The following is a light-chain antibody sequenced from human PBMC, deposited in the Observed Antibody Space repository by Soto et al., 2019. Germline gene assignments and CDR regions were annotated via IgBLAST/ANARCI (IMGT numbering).Light chain of an antibody. CDR1: QSISNR. Sequence: DLQMAQAASRLSRSGGDGVTISCGAIQSISNRLAWYQQRTGKAPKHLIYDASNLDSGAPSRFSGSGSGTEFNLSISSLQPDDLATYYCQQYNIYPWTLGPSPKVDIK. J-gene: IGKJ1*01. V-gene: IGKV1-5*01. CDR2: DAS. CDR3: QQYNIYPWT.